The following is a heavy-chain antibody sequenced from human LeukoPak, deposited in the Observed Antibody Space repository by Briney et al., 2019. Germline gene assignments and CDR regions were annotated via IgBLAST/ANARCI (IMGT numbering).Heavy chain of an antibody. CDR2: INQYGSEK. D-gene: IGHD3-16*01. CDR1: GFSFSSYW. V-gene: IGHV3-7*03. J-gene: IGHJ4*02. Sequence: GGSLRLSCVASGFSFSSYWMTWVRQAPGKGLEWVANINQYGSEKNYVDSVKGRFTISRDNAKSSLYLQMNSLRAEDTAVHYCASGYDSGYWGQGTLVTVSS. CDR3: ASGYDSGY.